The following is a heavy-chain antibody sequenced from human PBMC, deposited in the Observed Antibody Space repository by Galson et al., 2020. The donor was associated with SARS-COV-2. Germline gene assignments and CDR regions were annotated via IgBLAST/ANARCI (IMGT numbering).Heavy chain of an antibody. D-gene: IGHD4-17*01. CDR1: GFTFSNAW. V-gene: IGHV3-15*01. CDR2: IKSKTDGGTT. J-gene: IGHJ4*02. Sequence: GESLKISCAASGFTFSNAWLSWVRQAPGKGLEWVGRIKSKTDGGTTDYAAPVKGRFTISRDDSKNTLYLQMNSLKTEDTAVYYCTRDYGDYGLGAECFDDWGQGTLVTVSS. CDR3: TRDYGDYGLGAECFDD.